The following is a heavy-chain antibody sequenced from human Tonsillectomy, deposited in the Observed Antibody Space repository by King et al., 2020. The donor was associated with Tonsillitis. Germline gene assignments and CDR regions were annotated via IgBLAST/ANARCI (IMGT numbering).Heavy chain of an antibody. CDR3: AKDDGDFRWLQYYHYGMDV. V-gene: IGHV3-30*18. Sequence: VQLVESGGGVVQPGRSLRLSCAASGFTFSSFGMHWVRQAPGKGLEWVALISNDGSKKYYADSVRGRFTISRDNSKNTLYLQMNSLRRDETAVYYCAKDDGDFRWLQYYHYGMDVWGQGTTVTVSS. D-gene: IGHD5-24*01. CDR1: GFTFSSFG. J-gene: IGHJ6*02. CDR2: ISNDGSKK.